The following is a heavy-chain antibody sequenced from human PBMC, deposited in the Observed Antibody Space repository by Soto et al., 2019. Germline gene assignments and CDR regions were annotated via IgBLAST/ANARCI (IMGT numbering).Heavy chain of an antibody. Sequence: SETLSLTCTVSGGSISSSSYYWGWIRQPPGKGLEWIGSIYYSGSTYYNPSLKSRVTISVDTSKNQFSLKLSSVTAADTAVYYCAGGYYDFWSGINYYYYGMDVWGQGTTVTVSS. CDR1: GGSISSSSYY. CDR2: IYYSGST. D-gene: IGHD3-3*01. J-gene: IGHJ6*02. V-gene: IGHV4-39*01. CDR3: AGGYYDFWSGINYYYYGMDV.